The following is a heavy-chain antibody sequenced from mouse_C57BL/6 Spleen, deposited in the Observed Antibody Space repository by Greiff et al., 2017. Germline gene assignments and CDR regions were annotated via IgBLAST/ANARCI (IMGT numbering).Heavy chain of an antibody. D-gene: IGHD1-1*01. J-gene: IGHJ1*03. CDR1: GYAFSSSW. Sequence: VKLQESGPELVKPGASVKISCKASGYAFSSSWMNWVKQRPGKGLEWIGRIYPGDGDTNYNGKFKGKATLTADKSSSTAYMQLSSLTSEDSAVYFCARRAHYYGSSYDWYFDVWGTGTTVTVSS. V-gene: IGHV1-82*01. CDR2: IYPGDGDT. CDR3: ARRAHYYGSSYDWYFDV.